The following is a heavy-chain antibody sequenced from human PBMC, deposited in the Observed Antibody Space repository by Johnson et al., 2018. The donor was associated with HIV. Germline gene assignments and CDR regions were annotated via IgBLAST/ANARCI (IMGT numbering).Heavy chain of an antibody. D-gene: IGHD3-22*01. CDR2: ISGSGGST. CDR3: AKSQDSSAFDI. CDR1: GFTFSSYA. J-gene: IGHJ3*02. V-gene: IGHV3-23*04. Sequence: MQLVESGGDLVQPGGSLRLSCAASGFTFSSYAMSWVRQAPGRGLEWVSSISGSGGSTYYADSVKGRFTISRDNSKNTLFLQMNSLRAEDTAVYYCAKSQDSSAFDIWGQGTMVTVSS.